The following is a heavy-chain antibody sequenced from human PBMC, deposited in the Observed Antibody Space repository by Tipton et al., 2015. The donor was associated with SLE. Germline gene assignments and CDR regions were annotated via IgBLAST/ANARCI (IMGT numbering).Heavy chain of an antibody. V-gene: IGHV3-9*01. CDR3: AKEMGGSEDY. CDR1: GFTFVDYA. CDR2: ISWNSGSI. D-gene: IGHD5-12*01. J-gene: IGHJ4*02. Sequence: SLRLSCAASGFTFVDYAMHWVRHAPGKGLEWVSGISWNSGSIGYADSVKGRFTISRDNAKNSLYLQMNSLRAEDTALYYCAKEMGGSEDYWGQGTLVTVSS.